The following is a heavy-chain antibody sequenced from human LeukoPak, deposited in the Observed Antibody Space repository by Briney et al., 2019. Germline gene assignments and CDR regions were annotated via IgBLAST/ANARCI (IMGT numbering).Heavy chain of an antibody. CDR2: ISSSSGFI. CDR3: ARSGGSVWYYDY. CDR1: GFTFSSYG. Sequence: GGSLRLSCAASGFTFSSYGMNWVRQAPGKGLEWVSSISSSSGFIFYADSVKGRFTISRDNAKNSLYLQMNSLRAEDTAVYYCARSGGSVWYYDYWGQGTLVTVSS. V-gene: IGHV3-21*01. D-gene: IGHD6-19*01. J-gene: IGHJ4*02.